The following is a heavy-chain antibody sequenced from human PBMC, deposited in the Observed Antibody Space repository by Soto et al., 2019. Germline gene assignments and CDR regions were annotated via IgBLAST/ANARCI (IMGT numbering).Heavy chain of an antibody. CDR3: ARADYYGSGSYYYYYYGMDV. CDR2: INHSGRT. J-gene: IGHJ6*02. D-gene: IGHD3-10*01. Sequence: SETLSLTCAVYGGSFSTYYWSWIRQPPGKGLEWIGEINHSGRTNYNPSLKSRVTISVDTSKNQFSLKLSSVTAADTAVYYCARADYYGSGSYYYYYYGMDVWGQGTTVTVSS. CDR1: GGSFSTYY. V-gene: IGHV4-34*01.